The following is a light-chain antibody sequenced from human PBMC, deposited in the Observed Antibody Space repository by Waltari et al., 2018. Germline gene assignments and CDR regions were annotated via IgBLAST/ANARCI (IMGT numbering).Light chain of an antibody. CDR1: NSNVGSSNL. CDR3: CSNVGSSVF. J-gene: IGLJ2*01. CDR2: EGN. Sequence: QSALTQPASVSGSPGPSITISCPGFNSNVGSSNLVSWYQKHPSKAPKRLIYEGNRRPSGVSNRFSGSKADNTASLTLYGLQAEDEADYYCCSNVGSSVFFGGGTKLTVL. V-gene: IGLV2-23*03.